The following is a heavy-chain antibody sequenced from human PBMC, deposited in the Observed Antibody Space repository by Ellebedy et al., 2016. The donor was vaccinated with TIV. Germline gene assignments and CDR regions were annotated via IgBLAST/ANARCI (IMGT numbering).Heavy chain of an antibody. J-gene: IGHJ5*02. CDR1: GGSISSSNW. CDR2: IYHSGST. V-gene: IGHV4-4*02. D-gene: IGHD2-15*01. Sequence: MPSETLSLTCAVSGGSISSSNWWSWVRQPPGKGLEWIGEIYHSGSTNYNPSLKSRVTISVDKSKNQFSLKLSSVTAADTAVYYCARAGSVVAATLFKGSWFDPWGQGTLVTVSS. CDR3: ARAGSVVAATLFKGSWFDP.